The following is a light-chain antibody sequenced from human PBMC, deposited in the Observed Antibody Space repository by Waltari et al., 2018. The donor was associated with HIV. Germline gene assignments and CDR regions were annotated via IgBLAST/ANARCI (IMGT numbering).Light chain of an antibody. CDR3: ASYTSISTVV. Sequence: QSALTQHASVSGFPGQSITISCTGTNRDVGGYNYVSWYQQFPGKAPKLLISEVSNRPSGVSSRFSGSKSGNTASLTISGLQAEDEADYYCASYTSISTVVFGGGTKLTVL. CDR2: EVS. V-gene: IGLV2-14*01. J-gene: IGLJ2*01. CDR1: NRDVGGYNY.